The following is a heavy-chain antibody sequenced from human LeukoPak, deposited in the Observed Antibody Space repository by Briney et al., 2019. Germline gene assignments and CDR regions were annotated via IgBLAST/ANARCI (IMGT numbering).Heavy chain of an antibody. D-gene: IGHD6-19*01. Sequence: SVKVSCKASGYTFTGYYMHWVRQAPGQGLEWMGGIIPIFGTANYAQKFQGRVTITTDESTSTAYMELSSLRSEDTAVYYCATSPSSGWYPDYWGQGTLVTVSS. CDR1: GYTFTGYY. CDR2: IIPIFGTA. CDR3: ATSPSSGWYPDY. J-gene: IGHJ4*02. V-gene: IGHV1-69*05.